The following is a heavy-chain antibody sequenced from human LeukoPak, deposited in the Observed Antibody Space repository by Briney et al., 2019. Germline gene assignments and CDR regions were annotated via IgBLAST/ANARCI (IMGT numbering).Heavy chain of an antibody. J-gene: IGHJ6*02. Sequence: GSLRLSCAASGFTFSSYAMSWVRQAPGKGLEWVSAISGSGGSTYYADSVKGRLTISRDNSKNTLYLQMNSLRAEDTAVYYCAKDAARVDYYYYGMDVWGQGTTVTVSS. CDR3: AKDAARVDYYYYGMDV. V-gene: IGHV3-23*01. CDR1: GFTFSSYA. D-gene: IGHD6-13*01. CDR2: ISGSGGST.